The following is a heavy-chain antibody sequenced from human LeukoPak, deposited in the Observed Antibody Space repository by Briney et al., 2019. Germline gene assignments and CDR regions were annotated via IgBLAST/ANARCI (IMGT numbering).Heavy chain of an antibody. D-gene: IGHD3-10*01. Sequence: GGSLRLSCAASGFTFSSYSMNWVRQAPGKGLEWVSSISSSSRYIYYADSVKGRFTISRDNAKNPLYLQMNSLRAEDTAVYYCARANYGSGSYYPFDYWGQGTLVTVSS. CDR3: ARANYGSGSYYPFDY. CDR2: ISSSSRYI. J-gene: IGHJ4*02. CDR1: GFTFSSYS. V-gene: IGHV3-21*01.